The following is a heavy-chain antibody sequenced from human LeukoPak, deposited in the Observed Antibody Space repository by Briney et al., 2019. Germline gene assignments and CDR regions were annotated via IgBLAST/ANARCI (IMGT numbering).Heavy chain of an antibody. CDR3: AKDELVAGGRRPDWFDY. D-gene: IGHD2-15*01. J-gene: IGHJ4*02. Sequence: GGSLRLSCAASGLTFSSYAMSWVGQAPGKGLEWVSAISGSGGSTYYADSVKGRFTISRDNSKNTLYLQLNSLRAEDTAVYYCAKDELVAGGRRPDWFDYWGQGTLVTVSS. CDR1: GLTFSSYA. CDR2: ISGSGGST. V-gene: IGHV3-23*01.